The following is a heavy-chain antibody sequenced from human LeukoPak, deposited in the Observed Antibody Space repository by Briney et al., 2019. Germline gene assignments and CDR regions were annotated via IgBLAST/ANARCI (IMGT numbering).Heavy chain of an antibody. V-gene: IGHV3-23*01. Sequence: GGSLRLSCAASGFTFSSYAMSWVRQAPGKGLEWVSAIGSGTYYADSVKGRFTISRDNSKNTLYLQMNSLRAEDTAVYYCAKVLAYYFDYWGQGTLVTVSS. CDR1: GFTFSSYA. J-gene: IGHJ4*02. CDR3: AKVLAYYFDY. CDR2: IGSGT.